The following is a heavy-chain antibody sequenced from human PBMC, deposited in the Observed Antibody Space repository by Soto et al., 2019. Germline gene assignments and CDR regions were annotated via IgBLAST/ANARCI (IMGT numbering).Heavy chain of an antibody. D-gene: IGHD3-10*01. CDR3: AHHPYYGLAPYSFDY. CDR1: GFSLSTSGVG. V-gene: IGHV2-5*02. CDR2: IYWDDDK. Sequence: QITLKESGPTLVKPTQTLTLTCTFSGFSLSTSGVGVGWIRQPPGKALEWLAVIYWDDDKRSSSSLKSRLTITKHTHKNQVVLQITNMDHVDTATYYCAHHPYYGLAPYSFDYWGQGILVTVSS. J-gene: IGHJ4*02.